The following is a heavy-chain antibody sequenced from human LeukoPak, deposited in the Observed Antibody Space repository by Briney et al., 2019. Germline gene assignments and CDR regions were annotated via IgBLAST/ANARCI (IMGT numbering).Heavy chain of an antibody. CDR1: GYTFTNYG. V-gene: IGHV1-18*01. CDR3: ARMYDSSSRTGVVTEPLDY. J-gene: IGHJ4*02. Sequence: GASVTVSCKASGYTFTNYGICWVRQAPGQGLEWVAWISASNGNTNYAQRIQDRVTMTIDTSTSTAYMELRSLISDDTAVYYCARMYDSSSRTGVVTEPLDYWGQGTLVTVSS. D-gene: IGHD2-21*02. CDR2: ISASNGNT.